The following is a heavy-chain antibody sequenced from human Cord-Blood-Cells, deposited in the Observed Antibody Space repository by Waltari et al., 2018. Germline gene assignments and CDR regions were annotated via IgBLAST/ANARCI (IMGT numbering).Heavy chain of an antibody. CDR3: ARERVACGDY. CDR1: GFTLRIYR. Sequence: RLVEAVGGVVTHGWPLRRPCAASGFTLRIYRTVRVRQAAGKGLEWVAVIWKDGSNKDYADTGKGRITISRDNSKNTLYLQINSLRAEDTAVYSCARERVACGDYWGQGTLVTVSS. D-gene: IGHD5-12*01. J-gene: IGHJ4*02. V-gene: IGHV3-33*01. CDR2: IWKDGSNK.